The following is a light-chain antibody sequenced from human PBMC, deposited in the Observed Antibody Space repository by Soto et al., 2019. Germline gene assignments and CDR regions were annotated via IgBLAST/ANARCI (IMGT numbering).Light chain of an antibody. CDR3: QQYNSYPWT. V-gene: IGKV1-5*03. Sequence: DIQMTQSPSTLSASVGDRVTITCRASQSISSWLAWYQQKAGKAPKILIYKASSLESGVPSRFSGSGSGTEFTLTISSLKPDDFATYYCQQYNSYPWTFGQGTKVEIK. CDR2: KAS. CDR1: QSISSW. J-gene: IGKJ1*01.